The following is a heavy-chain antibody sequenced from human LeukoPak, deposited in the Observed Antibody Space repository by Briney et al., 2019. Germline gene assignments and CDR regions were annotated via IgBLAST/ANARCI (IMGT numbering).Heavy chain of an antibody. D-gene: IGHD2-8*01. Sequence: SETLSLTCTVSGGSISSYYWSWIRQPPGKGLEWIGYIYYSGSTNYNPSLKSRVTISVDTSKNQFSLKLSSVTAADTAVYYCARHVGLYEWDAFDIWGQGTMVTVSS. V-gene: IGHV4-59*08. J-gene: IGHJ3*02. CDR2: IYYSGST. CDR3: ARHVGLYEWDAFDI. CDR1: GGSISSYY.